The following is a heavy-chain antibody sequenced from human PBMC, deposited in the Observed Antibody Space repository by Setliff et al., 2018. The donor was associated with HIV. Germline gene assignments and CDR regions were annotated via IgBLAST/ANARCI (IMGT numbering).Heavy chain of an antibody. CDR1: GFTFRNYG. J-gene: IGHJ4*02. CDR2: IWNDGSSK. D-gene: IGHD1-26*01. V-gene: IGHV3-33*01. CDR3: VRDGVGTTPVDY. Sequence: GGSLRLSCVASGFTFRNYGMHWVRQAPGKGLEWVALIWNDGSSKFYGDSVKGRFTISRDNSKNTLYLQMSSLRAEDTAIYYCVRDGVGTTPVDYWGQGSLVTVSS.